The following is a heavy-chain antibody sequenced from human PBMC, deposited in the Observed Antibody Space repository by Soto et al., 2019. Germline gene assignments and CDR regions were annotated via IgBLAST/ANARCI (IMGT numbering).Heavy chain of an antibody. CDR3: TCIFSGGYGYGFYYYGMDV. J-gene: IGHJ6*02. Sequence: SETLSLTCTVSGSSISSSSYYWGWIRQPPGKGLEWIGSIYYSGSTYYNPSLKSRVTISVDTSKSQFSLKLSSVTAADTAVYYCTCIFSGGYGYGFYYYGMDVWGQGTTVT. CDR1: GSSISSSSYY. D-gene: IGHD5-18*01. V-gene: IGHV4-39*01. CDR2: IYYSGST.